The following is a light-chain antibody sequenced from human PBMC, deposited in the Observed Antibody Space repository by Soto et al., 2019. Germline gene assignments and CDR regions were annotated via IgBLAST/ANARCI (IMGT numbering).Light chain of an antibody. CDR1: SNGVGIYNY. V-gene: IGLV2-14*01. CDR2: EVT. CDR3: SSYTISSTWV. Sequence: QSVLTQPASVSGSPGQSITISCTGTSNGVGIYNYVSWYQQHPGKAPKLMIYEVTNRPSGVSDRFSGSKSDNTASLTISGLQAEDEADYYCSSYTISSTWVFGGGTKLTVL. J-gene: IGLJ3*02.